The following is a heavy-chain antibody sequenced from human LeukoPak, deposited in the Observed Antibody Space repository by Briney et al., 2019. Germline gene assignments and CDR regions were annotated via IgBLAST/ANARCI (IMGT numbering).Heavy chain of an antibody. CDR1: GFTFSRYA. V-gene: IGHV3-33*06. J-gene: IGHJ4*02. D-gene: IGHD1-14*01. CDR3: AKISSSSEPDFDY. Sequence: GRTLRLSCAASGFTFSRYAMHWVRQAPGKGLEWVAFIWPDGSKTYYADSVRGRFTISRDNSKNTLHLEMNTVRAEDTALYYCAKISSSSEPDFDYWGQGTLVTV. CDR2: IWPDGSKT.